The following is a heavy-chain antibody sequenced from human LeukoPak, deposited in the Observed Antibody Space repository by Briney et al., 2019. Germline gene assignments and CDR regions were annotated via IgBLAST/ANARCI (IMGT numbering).Heavy chain of an antibody. D-gene: IGHD2-2*02. Sequence: GGSLRLSCAASGFALSNYAINWVRQAPGKGLEWVSSSGRGGRTEYAESVKGRFTVSRDNSENTMYLQMNYLSAEDTAVYYCARCPPPYTITWPNFDAWGQGALVTVSS. CDR1: GFALSNYA. CDR3: ARCPPPYTITWPNFDA. CDR2: SGRGGRT. V-gene: IGHV3-23*01. J-gene: IGHJ4*02.